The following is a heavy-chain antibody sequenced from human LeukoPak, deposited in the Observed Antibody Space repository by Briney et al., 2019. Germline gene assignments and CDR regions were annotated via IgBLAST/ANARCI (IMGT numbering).Heavy chain of an antibody. CDR2: IDKKDNLYAT. Sequence: GGSLRLSCAATGFSFSGSAVHWVRQSSGKGLEWVGHIDKKDNLYATAYAESVKGRFTISRDDSKDTAFLHMDSLKTEDTALYYCTRDRGTYNWFDPWGQGTLVTASS. D-gene: IGHD2-15*01. CDR3: TRDRGTYNWFDP. J-gene: IGHJ5*02. V-gene: IGHV3-73*01. CDR1: GFSFSGSA.